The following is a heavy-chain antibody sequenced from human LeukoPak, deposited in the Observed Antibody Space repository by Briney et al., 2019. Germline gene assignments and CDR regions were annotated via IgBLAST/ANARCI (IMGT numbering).Heavy chain of an antibody. CDR1: GFTVSSNF. V-gene: IGHV3-53*01. D-gene: IGHD3-10*01. CDR2: IYSGGST. J-gene: IGHJ4*02. CDR3: ARGSSGSGSYSFDY. Sequence: GGSLRLSCAASGFTVSSNFMTWVRQAPGMGLEWVSVIYSGGSTYYADSVKGRFTIPRDNAKNSLYLQMNSLRAEDTAVYYCARGSSGSGSYSFDYWGQGTLVTVSS.